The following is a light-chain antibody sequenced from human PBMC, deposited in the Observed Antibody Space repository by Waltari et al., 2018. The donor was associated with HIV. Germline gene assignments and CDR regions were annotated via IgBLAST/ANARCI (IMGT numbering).Light chain of an antibody. CDR2: EVT. V-gene: IGLV2-8*01. J-gene: IGLJ2*01. Sequence: QSALTQPPSASGSPGQSVTISCTGTSSDVGAYNSVSWYQQHPGKAPKLLISEVTKRPSGVPDRFSGSKSGNTASLTVSGLQAEDEADFYCSSYAGSNNVVFCGGTKLTVL. CDR3: SSYAGSNNVV. CDR1: SSDVGAYNS.